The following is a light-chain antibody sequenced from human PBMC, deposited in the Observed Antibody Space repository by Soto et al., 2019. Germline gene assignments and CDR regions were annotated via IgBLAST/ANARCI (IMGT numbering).Light chain of an antibody. CDR3: QVWDSNSDHPGVV. CDR2: YNS. V-gene: IGLV3-21*04. Sequence: SYELTQPPSVSVAPGKTARITCGGNNIGSYSVHWNQQKPGQAPVLVIYYNSDRPSGIPERFSGSNSGNTATLTISRVEAGDEADYYCQVWDSNSDHPGVVFGGGTKLTVL. J-gene: IGLJ2*01. CDR1: NIGSYS.